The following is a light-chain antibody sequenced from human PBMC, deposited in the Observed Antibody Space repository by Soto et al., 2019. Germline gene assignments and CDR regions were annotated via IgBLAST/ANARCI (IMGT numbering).Light chain of an antibody. CDR2: DAS. V-gene: IGKV1-5*01. Sequence: DIQMTQSPSALSAAVGDRVTITCRASQGISNWLAWYQQKPGKAPKLLIYDASTLESGVPSRFSGSGSGTEFTLTISSLLPDDVATYYCQQFRGTFGQGTKVEIE. CDR3: QQFRGT. CDR1: QGISNW. J-gene: IGKJ1*01.